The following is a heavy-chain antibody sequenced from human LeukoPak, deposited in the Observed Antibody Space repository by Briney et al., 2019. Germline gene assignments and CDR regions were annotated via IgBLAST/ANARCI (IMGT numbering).Heavy chain of an antibody. CDR1: GGTFSSYA. D-gene: IGHD6-19*01. CDR3: ARCAAVAGYFCY. CDR2: IIPIFGTA. J-gene: IGHJ4*02. V-gene: IGHV1-69*01. Sequence: SVKVSCKASGGTFSSYAISWVRQAPGQGLGWMGGIIPIFGTANYAQKFQGRVTITADESTSTAYMELSSLRSEDTAVYYCARCAAVAGYFCYCGQGALGTVSS.